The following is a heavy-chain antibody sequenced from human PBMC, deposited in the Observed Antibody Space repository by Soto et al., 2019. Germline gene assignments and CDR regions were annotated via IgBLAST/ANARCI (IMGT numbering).Heavy chain of an antibody. CDR2: INHSGST. CDR3: ARVSAGWSLRPYYYGMDV. J-gene: IGHJ6*02. V-gene: IGHV4-34*01. CDR1: GGSFSGYY. Sequence: QVQLQQWGAGLLKPSETLSLTCAVYGGSFSGYYWSWIRQPPGKGLEWIGEINHSGSTNYNPSLKSRVTISVDTSKHQFSLKLSSVTAADTAVYYCARVSAGWSLRPYYYGMDVWGQGTTVTVSS. D-gene: IGHD6-19*01.